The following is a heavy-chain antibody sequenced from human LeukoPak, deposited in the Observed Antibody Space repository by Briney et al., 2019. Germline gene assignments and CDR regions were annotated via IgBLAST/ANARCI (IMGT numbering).Heavy chain of an antibody. J-gene: IGHJ6*02. CDR1: GYTLTRYY. Sequence: GASVKVSCKASGYTLTRYYMHWVRQAPGQGLEWMGIIDTNDGTRSYAQKFKGRVTMTRDTSTSTVYMELSSLRSEDTALYYCARDIAVTGTGYYYGMDVWGQGTTVTVSS. V-gene: IGHV1-46*01. CDR3: ARDIAVTGTGYYYGMDV. CDR2: IDTNDGTR. D-gene: IGHD6-19*01.